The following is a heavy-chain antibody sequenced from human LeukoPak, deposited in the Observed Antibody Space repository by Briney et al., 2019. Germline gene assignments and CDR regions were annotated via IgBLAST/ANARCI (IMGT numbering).Heavy chain of an antibody. CDR3: VKDRAVTGPFDY. Sequence: GGSLRLSCSASGFTFSSYAMHWVRQAPGKGLEYVSAISSQGGSTYYADSVKGRFTISRDNSKNTLYLQMSSLRPGDTAIYYCVKDRAVTGPFDYWGQGTLVTVSS. J-gene: IGHJ4*02. D-gene: IGHD6-19*01. V-gene: IGHV3-64D*09. CDR2: ISSQGGST. CDR1: GFTFSSYA.